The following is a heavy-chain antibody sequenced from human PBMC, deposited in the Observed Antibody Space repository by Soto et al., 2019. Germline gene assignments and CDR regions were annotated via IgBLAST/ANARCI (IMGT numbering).Heavy chain of an antibody. CDR3: ARVERQTYGLYYFDY. CDR1: GGTFSSYA. Sequence: QVQLVQSGAEVKKPGSSVKVSCKASGGTFSSYAISWVRQAPGQGLEWMGGIIPIFGTANYAQKFQGRVTITADKSTSTAYMELSSLRSEETAVYYCARVERQTYGLYYFDYCGQGTLVNVSS. J-gene: IGHJ4*02. V-gene: IGHV1-69*06. CDR2: IIPIFGTA. D-gene: IGHD1-1*01.